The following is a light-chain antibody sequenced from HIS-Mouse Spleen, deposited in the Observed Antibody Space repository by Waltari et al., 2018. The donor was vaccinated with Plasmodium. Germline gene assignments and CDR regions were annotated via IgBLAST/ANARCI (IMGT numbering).Light chain of an antibody. CDR3: CSYAGSSTWV. CDR1: SSDVGSYNL. Sequence: QSALTQPASVSGSPGQSITISCTGTSSDVGSYNLFSWYQQHPGKAPKLMIYEGSKRTAGVCNRFSGSKSRNTASLTFSGLQAEDEADYYCCSYAGSSTWVFGGGTKLTVL. V-gene: IGLV2-23*01. CDR2: EGS. J-gene: IGLJ3*02.